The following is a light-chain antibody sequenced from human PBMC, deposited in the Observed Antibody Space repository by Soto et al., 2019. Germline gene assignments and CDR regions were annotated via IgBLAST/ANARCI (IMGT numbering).Light chain of an antibody. CDR1: QSFTSRS. J-gene: IGKJ4*01. CDR3: LQHNSYRLT. V-gene: IGKV3-20*01. Sequence: IVMTQSTATLSVSPGERATLSCRASQSFTSRSLAWYQQKPGLAPRLLISGASNRAAGIPDRFSGSGSGTDFTLTISRLEPEDFATYYCLQHNSYRLTFGGGTKVDIK. CDR2: GAS.